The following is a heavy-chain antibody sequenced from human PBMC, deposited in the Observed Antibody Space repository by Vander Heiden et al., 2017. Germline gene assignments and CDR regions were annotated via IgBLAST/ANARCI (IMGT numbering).Heavy chain of an antibody. V-gene: IGHV3-9*01. CDR2: ISWNSGTI. D-gene: IGHD3-16*01. CDR1: GFTLDDYA. CDR3: AKDRGDYYYYGMDV. J-gene: IGHJ6*02. Sequence: EMQLVESGGGLVQLGRSLRLSCVDSGFTLDDYAIHWVRQAPGKGLEWVSGISWNSGTIGYGDSVRGRFTISRDNAKNSLYLQMNSLRAEDTALYYCAKDRGDYYYYGMDVWGQGTTVTVSS.